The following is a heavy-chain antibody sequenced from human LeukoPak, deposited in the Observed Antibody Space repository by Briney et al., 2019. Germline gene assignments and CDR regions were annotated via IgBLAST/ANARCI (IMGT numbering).Heavy chain of an antibody. D-gene: IGHD6-19*01. CDR2: FDPEDGET. V-gene: IGHV1-24*01. CDR1: GYTLTELS. J-gene: IGHJ4*02. CDR3: ARDRSSGWPNYDY. Sequence: ASVKVSCKVSGYTLTELSMHWVRQAPGKGLEWMGGFDPEDGETIYAQKFQGRVTMTTDTSTSTAYMELRSLRSDDTAVYYCARDRSSGWPNYDYWGQGTLVTVSS.